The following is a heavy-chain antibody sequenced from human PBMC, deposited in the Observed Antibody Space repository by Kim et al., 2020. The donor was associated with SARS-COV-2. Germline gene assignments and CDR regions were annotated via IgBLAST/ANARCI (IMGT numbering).Heavy chain of an antibody. J-gene: IGHJ4*02. CDR3: ARDYYGSGPLDY. V-gene: IGHV3-30*04. Sequence: GGSLRLSCAASGFTFSSYAMHWVRQAPGKGLEWVAVISYDGSNKYYADSVKGRFTISRDNSKNTLYLQMNSLRAEDTAVYYCARDYYGSGPLDYWGQGTLVTVSS. CDR1: GFTFSSYA. CDR2: ISYDGSNK. D-gene: IGHD3-10*01.